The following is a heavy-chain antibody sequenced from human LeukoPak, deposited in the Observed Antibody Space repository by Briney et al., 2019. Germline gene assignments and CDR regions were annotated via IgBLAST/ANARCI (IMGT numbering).Heavy chain of an antibody. J-gene: IGHJ4*02. V-gene: IGHV3-30*18. CDR3: AKAGATVTLLDY. Sequence: GGSLRLSCAASGFTFSSYGMHWVRQAPGKGLEWVAVISYDGSNKYYADSVKGRFTISRDNSKNTLYLQMNSLRAEDTAVYYCAKAGATVTLLDYWGQGTLVTVSS. CDR2: ISYDGSNK. CDR1: GFTFSSYG. D-gene: IGHD4-17*01.